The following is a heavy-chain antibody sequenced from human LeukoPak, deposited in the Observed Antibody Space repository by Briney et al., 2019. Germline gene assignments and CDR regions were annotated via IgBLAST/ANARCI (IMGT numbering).Heavy chain of an antibody. Sequence: PRGSLRLSCSASGFTFSNYGMHRVRQAPGKRLEGAAVISYDGSKKYYADSVKGRFTISRDSSKNMLYLQMNSLRVEDTAVYYCAKGFSSGPWDACDIWGQGTMVTVSS. CDR3: AKGFSSGPWDACDI. CDR1: GFTFSNYG. V-gene: IGHV3-30*18. D-gene: IGHD3-22*01. CDR2: ISYDGSKK. J-gene: IGHJ3*02.